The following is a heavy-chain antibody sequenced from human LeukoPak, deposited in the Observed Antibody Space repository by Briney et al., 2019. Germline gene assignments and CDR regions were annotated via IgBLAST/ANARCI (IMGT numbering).Heavy chain of an antibody. Sequence: SETLSLTCTVSGYSISSGYYWGWIRQPPGKGLEWIGSIYHSGSTYYNPSLKSRVTISVDTSKNQFSLKLSSVTAADTAVYYCVRDQGHITMVRGVPPLDYGGQGTWSPSPQ. CDR3: VRDQGHITMVRGVPPLDY. V-gene: IGHV4-38-2*02. CDR1: GYSISSGYY. D-gene: IGHD3-10*01. J-gene: IGHJ4*02. CDR2: IYHSGST.